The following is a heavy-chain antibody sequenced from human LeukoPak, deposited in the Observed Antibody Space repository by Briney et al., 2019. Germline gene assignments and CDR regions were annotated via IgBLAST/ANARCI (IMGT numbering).Heavy chain of an antibody. J-gene: IGHJ6*03. D-gene: IGHD4-11*01. CDR1: GYTITAYA. CDR2: INSNTGNP. CDR3: ASPGDYSYYYYMDV. V-gene: IGHV7-4-1*02. Sequence: ASVTVSCKASGYTITAYAINWVRQAPGQGLEWLGWINSNTGNPTYAQGLTGRFVFSLDATVNTAYLQITSLKAEDTAVYYCASPGDYSYYYYMDVWGKGTTVTVS.